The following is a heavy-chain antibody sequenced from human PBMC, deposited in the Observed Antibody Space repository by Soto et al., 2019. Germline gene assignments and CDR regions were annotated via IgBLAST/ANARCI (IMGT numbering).Heavy chain of an antibody. J-gene: IGHJ6*02. Sequence: SVKVSCKGSGGSFSGYAISWVRQTPGQGLEWMGGIIPIFGTANYAQKFQGRVTITADKSTSTAYMELSSLRSEDTAVYYCARDLGIVVVPAPYYYGMDVWGQGTTVTVSS. CDR3: ARDLGIVVVPAPYYYGMDV. D-gene: IGHD2-2*01. V-gene: IGHV1-69*06. CDR2: IIPIFGTA. CDR1: GGSFSGYA.